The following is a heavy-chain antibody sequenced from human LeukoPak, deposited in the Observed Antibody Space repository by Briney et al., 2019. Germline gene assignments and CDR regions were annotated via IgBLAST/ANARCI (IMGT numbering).Heavy chain of an antibody. CDR2: IYRGDT. J-gene: IGHJ4*02. CDR1: GFIAGYNY. D-gene: IGHD2-15*01. Sequence: PGGSLRLSCEVSGFIAGYNYMSWVRQAPGKGLEWVSVIYRGDTYNADSVKGRFTISRDDSKNTVFLQMNNLRVEDTAEYFCASYYCSSGSCYFDHWGQGTLVTVSS. V-gene: IGHV3-53*01. CDR3: ASYYCSSGSCYFDH.